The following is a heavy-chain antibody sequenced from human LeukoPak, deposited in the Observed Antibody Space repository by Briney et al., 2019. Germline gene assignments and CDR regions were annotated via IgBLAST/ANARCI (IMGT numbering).Heavy chain of an antibody. V-gene: IGHV4-30-4*01. CDR3: ARDLDV. J-gene: IGHJ6*02. CDR1: GGSISSGDYY. CDR2: IYYSGNT. Sequence: SQTLSLTCTVSGGSISSGDYYWTWLRQPPGKGLEWIGYIYYSGNTHYNPSLKSRVSISVDTAKNQFSLNLSSVTAADTAVYYCARDLDVWGQGTTVTVSS.